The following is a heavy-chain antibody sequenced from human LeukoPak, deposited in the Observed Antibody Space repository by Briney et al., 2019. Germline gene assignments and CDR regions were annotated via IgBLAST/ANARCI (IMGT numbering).Heavy chain of an antibody. Sequence: PGGSLRLSCAASGFTFSDYYLSWIRQAPGKGLEWVSYISGISSYTNYADSVKGRFTISRDNAKNSLYLQMNSLRAEDTAVYYCARVSRVSSTAFDIWGQGTMVTVSS. V-gene: IGHV3-11*06. CDR3: ARVSRVSSTAFDI. J-gene: IGHJ3*02. CDR1: GFTFSDYY. D-gene: IGHD2/OR15-2a*01. CDR2: ISGISSYT.